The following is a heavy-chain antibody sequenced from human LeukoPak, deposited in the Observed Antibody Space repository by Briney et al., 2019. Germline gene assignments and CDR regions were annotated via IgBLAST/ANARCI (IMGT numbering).Heavy chain of an antibody. CDR2: IYYSGST. Sequence: PSETLSLTCSVSGGSISSSSYYWSWIRQPPGKGLEWIGNIYYSGSTYYNPSLKSRVTISVDMSKNQFSLKLSSVTAADTAVYYCARRDSSGYYEYYFDYWGQGTLVTVSS. CDR3: ARRDSSGYYEYYFDY. J-gene: IGHJ4*02. D-gene: IGHD3-22*01. V-gene: IGHV4-39*01. CDR1: GGSISSSSYY.